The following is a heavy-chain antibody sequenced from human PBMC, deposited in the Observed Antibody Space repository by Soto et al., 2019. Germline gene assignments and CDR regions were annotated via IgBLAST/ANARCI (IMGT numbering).Heavy chain of an antibody. CDR1: GFTFSDHY. D-gene: IGHD6-13*01. CDR2: IRNKVNSYTT. CDR3: ARVRSSSWGLDAFDI. J-gene: IGHJ3*02. Sequence: EVQLVESGGGLVQPGGSLRLSCAASGFTFSDHYMDWVRQAPGKGLDWVGRIRNKVNSYTTEYAASVKGRFTVSRDDSENSLYLQMNSLKTEDTAVYYCARVRSSSWGLDAFDIWGQVTMVTVSS. V-gene: IGHV3-72*01.